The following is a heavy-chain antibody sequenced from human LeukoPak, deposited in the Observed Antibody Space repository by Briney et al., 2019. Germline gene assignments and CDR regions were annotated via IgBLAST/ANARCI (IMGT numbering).Heavy chain of an antibody. D-gene: IGHD3-22*01. V-gene: IGHV4-34*01. J-gene: IGHJ4*02. CDR3: ARRLDLFLYYDSSGYYSD. Sequence: SETLSLTCAVYGGSFSGYYWSWIRQPPGKGLEWIGEINHSGSTNYNPSLKSRVTISVDTSKNQFSLKLSSVTAADTAVYYCARRLDLFLYYDSSGYYSDWGQGTLVTVSS. CDR1: GGSFSGYY. CDR2: INHSGST.